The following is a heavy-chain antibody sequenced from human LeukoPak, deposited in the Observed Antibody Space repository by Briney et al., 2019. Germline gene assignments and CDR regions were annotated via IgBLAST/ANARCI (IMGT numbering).Heavy chain of an antibody. CDR1: GGSISSYY. Sequence: SETLSLTCTVSGGSISSYYWSWIRQPAGKGLEWIGRIYTSGSTNYNPSLKSRVTISVDTSKNQFSLKLSSVTAADTAVYYCARGKYDILTGYSYYFDYWGQGTLVTVSS. J-gene: IGHJ4*02. CDR3: ARGKYDILTGYSYYFDY. V-gene: IGHV4-4*07. D-gene: IGHD3-9*01. CDR2: IYTSGST.